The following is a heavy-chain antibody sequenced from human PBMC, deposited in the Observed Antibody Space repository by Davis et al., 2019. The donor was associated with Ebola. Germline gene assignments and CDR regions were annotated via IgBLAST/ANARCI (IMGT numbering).Heavy chain of an antibody. V-gene: IGHV3-30*18. D-gene: IGHD4/OR15-4a*01. CDR3: AKEKDYGNQSIIYYDYGMDV. J-gene: IGHJ6*02. CDR2: ISYDGSNK. CDR1: GFTFSSYG. Sequence: GESLKISCAASGFTFSSYGMHWVRQAPGKGLEWVAVISYDGSNKYYADSVKGRFTISRDNSKNTLYLQMNSLRAEDTAVYYCAKEKDYGNQSIIYYDYGMDVWGQGTTVTVSS.